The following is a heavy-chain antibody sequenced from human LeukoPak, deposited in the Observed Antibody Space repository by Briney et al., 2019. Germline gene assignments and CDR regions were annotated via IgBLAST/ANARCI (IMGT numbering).Heavy chain of an antibody. CDR2: ISSTSSHI. V-gene: IGHV3-21*06. J-gene: IGHJ6*02. D-gene: IGHD3-3*01. CDR3: ARLGFDASSGYYFHYYALDV. CDR1: GFTFSSYG. Sequence: GGSLRLSCAASGFTFSSYGMHWVRQAPGKGLEWVSFISSTSSHIHYAESVKGRFTIARDNAKNSLFLQMNSLRVEDTAVYYCARLGFDASSGYYFHYYALDVWGQGTAVTVSS.